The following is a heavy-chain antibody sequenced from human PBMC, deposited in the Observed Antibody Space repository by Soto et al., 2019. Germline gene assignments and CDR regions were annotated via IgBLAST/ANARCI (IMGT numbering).Heavy chain of an antibody. CDR1: GYTFTSYY. V-gene: IGHV1-46*01. CDR2: INPSGGST. CDR3: ARDFRVMAREYGDPPTYYFDY. J-gene: IGHJ4*02. Sequence: QVQLVQSGAEVKKPGASVKVSCKASGYTFTSYYMHWVRQAPGQGLEWMGIINPSGGSTSYAQKFQGRVTMTRDTSTSTVYMELSSLRSEDTAVYYCARDFRVMAREYGDPPTYYFDYWGQGTLVTVSS. D-gene: IGHD4-17*01.